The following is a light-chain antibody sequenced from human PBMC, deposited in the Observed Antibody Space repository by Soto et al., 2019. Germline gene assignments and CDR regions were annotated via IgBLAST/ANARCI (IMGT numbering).Light chain of an antibody. V-gene: IGKV3-20*01. CDR3: QQYGSSPGT. Sequence: EIVLTQSPGTLSLSPGERATLSCRASQSVSSSYLAWYQQKPGQAPRLLIYAASSRATGIPDRFSGSGSGTDFPFTISRLEPEDFAVYYCQQYGSSPGTFGQGTKVEIK. CDR2: AAS. J-gene: IGKJ1*01. CDR1: QSVSSSY.